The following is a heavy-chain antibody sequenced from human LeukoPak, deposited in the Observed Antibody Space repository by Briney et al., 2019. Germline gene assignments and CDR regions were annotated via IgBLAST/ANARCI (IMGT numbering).Heavy chain of an antibody. D-gene: IGHD3-9*01. J-gene: IGHJ4*02. V-gene: IGHV3-21*01. Sequence: GGSLRLSCAASGFTFSSYSMNWVRQAPGKGLEWVSSISSSSSYIYYADSVKGRLTISRDNAKNSLYLQMNSLRAEDTAVYYCARDLGDWYYFDYWGQGTLVTVSS. CDR1: GFTFSSYS. CDR2: ISSSSSYI. CDR3: ARDLGDWYYFDY.